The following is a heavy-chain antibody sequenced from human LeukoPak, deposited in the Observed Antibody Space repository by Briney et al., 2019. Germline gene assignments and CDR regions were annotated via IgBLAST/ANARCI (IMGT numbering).Heavy chain of an antibody. CDR2: ISAYNGNT. Sequence: GASVKVSCKASGYTFTSYGISWVRQAPGQGLEWMGWISAYNGNTNYAQKLQGRVTMTTDTSTSTAYMELRSLRSDDTAVYYCARERPTYYYGSGPHAFDIWGQGTMVTVSS. CDR3: ARERPTYYYGSGPHAFDI. J-gene: IGHJ3*02. CDR1: GYTFTSYG. D-gene: IGHD3-10*01. V-gene: IGHV1-18*01.